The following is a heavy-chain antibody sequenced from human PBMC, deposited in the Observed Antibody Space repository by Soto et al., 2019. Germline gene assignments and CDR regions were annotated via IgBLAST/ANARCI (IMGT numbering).Heavy chain of an antibody. CDR3: ARAIRSGSYPYYYYGMDV. Sequence: PGGSLRLSCAASGFTFSRVWMSWVRQAPGKGLVWVSRINSDGTSTSYADSVKGRFTISRDNAKNTLYLQMNSLRVEDTAVYYCARAIRSGSYPYYYYGMDVWGQGTTVTVSS. D-gene: IGHD3-10*01. CDR2: INSDGTST. CDR1: GFTFSRVW. J-gene: IGHJ6*02. V-gene: IGHV3-74*01.